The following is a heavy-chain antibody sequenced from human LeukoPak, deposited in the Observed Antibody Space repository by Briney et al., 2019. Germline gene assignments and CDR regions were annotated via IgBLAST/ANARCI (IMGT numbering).Heavy chain of an antibody. CDR1: GGSFSGYY. CDR3: ARGDITMVRGVIHYYYYYGMDV. CDR2: INHSGST. D-gene: IGHD3-10*01. J-gene: IGHJ6*02. V-gene: IGHV4-34*01. Sequence: SETLSLTCAVYGGSFSGYYWSWIRQPPGKGLEWIGEINHSGSTNYNPSLKSRVTISVDTSKNQFSLKLSSATAADTAVYYCARGDITMVRGVIHYYYYYGMDVWGQGTTVTVSS.